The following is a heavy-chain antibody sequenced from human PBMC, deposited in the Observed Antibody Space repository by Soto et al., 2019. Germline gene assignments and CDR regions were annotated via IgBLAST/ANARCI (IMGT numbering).Heavy chain of an antibody. V-gene: IGHV4-59*08. CDR2: IYYSGST. CDR3: GRAVRGSGIYYSAPYYYYYMDV. CDR1: GGSISSYY. Sequence: SETLSLTCTVSGGSISSYYWSWIRQPPGKGLEWIGYIYYSGSTNYNPSLKSRVTISVDTSKNHFVLKLSSVTAADTAVYYCGRAVRGSGIYYSAPYYYYYMDVWGKGTTATASS. D-gene: IGHD3-10*01. J-gene: IGHJ6*03.